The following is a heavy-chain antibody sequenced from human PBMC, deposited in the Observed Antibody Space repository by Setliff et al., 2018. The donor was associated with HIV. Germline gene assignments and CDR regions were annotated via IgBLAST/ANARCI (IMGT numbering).Heavy chain of an antibody. Sequence: PSVTLSLTCAVYGGSFSGYYWSCIRQPPGKGLEWIGEIDHSGNTNYNPSLKSRVTISVDTSKNHFSLKLSSVTAADTAVYYCARDRFTWNYGKNYMDVWGTGTTVTVSS. D-gene: IGHD1-7*01. CDR2: IDHSGNT. CDR1: GGSFSGYY. V-gene: IGHV4-34*01. J-gene: IGHJ6*03. CDR3: ARDRFTWNYGKNYMDV.